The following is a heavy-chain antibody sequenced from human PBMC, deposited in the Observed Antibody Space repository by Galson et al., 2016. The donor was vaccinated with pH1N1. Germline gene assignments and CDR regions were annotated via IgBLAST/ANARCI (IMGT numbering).Heavy chain of an antibody. J-gene: IGHJ3*01. V-gene: IGHV3-9*01. CDR1: GFTFGHYG. CDR3: VTDSGDGDRNLVPHDAFDV. Sequence: SLRLSCAAAGFTFGHYGMHWVRQVPGKGLEWVSGINWNSKTRAYGDPVRARFTISRDNAKNSLYLQMNSLRPEDTALYYCVTDSGDGDRNLVPHDAFDVWGQGTMVTVSS. CDR2: INWNSKTR. D-gene: IGHD4-17*01.